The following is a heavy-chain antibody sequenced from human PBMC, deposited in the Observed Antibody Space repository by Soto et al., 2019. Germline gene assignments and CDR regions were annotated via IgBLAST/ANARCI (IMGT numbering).Heavy chain of an antibody. D-gene: IGHD6-19*01. CDR3: ARAVGDPLYYLDY. V-gene: IGHV4-59*08. CDR2: TDYSGNT. CDR1: SDSISSYY. Sequence: QVQLQESGPGLVRPSETLSLTCTVSSDSISSYYWIWIRQSPGKGLEWIGYTDYSGNTNYNPSLKTRVTISGDTCKNQFSLRLSSVTSADTAVYYCARAVGDPLYYLDYWGKGTLVTVSS. J-gene: IGHJ4*02.